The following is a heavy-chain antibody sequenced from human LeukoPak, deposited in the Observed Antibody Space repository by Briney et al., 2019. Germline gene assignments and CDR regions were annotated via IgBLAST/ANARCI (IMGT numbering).Heavy chain of an antibody. Sequence: PSETLSLTCTVSGGSISSSSYYWGWIRQPPGKGLEWIGSIYYSGSTYYNPSLKSRVTISVDTSKNQFSLKLSSVTAADTAVYYCARGVGWLQLFFDYWGQGTLVTVSS. CDR1: GGSISSSSYY. CDR3: ARGVGWLQLFFDY. CDR2: IYYSGST. V-gene: IGHV4-39*07. D-gene: IGHD5-24*01. J-gene: IGHJ4*02.